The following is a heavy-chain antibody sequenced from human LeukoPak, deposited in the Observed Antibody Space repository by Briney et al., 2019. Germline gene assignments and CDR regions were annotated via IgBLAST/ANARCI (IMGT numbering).Heavy chain of an antibody. CDR1: GGSFRGYY. CDR2: INHSGST. J-gene: IGHJ4*02. D-gene: IGHD2-2*01. V-gene: IGHV4-34*01. CDR3: ASTERCSTTCPLDY. Sequence: PSETLSLTCAVYGGSFRGYYWSWIRQPPGKGLEWIGEINHSGSTNYNPSLKSRVTISLDTSMKKFSLKLNSVTAADTAVYFCASTERCSTTCPLDYWGQGTLVTVSS.